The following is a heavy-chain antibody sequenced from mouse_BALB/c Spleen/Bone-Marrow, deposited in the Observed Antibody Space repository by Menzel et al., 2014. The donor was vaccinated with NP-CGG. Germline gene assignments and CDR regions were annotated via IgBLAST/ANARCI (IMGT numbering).Heavy chain of an antibody. J-gene: IGHJ2*01. V-gene: IGHV3-2*02. CDR2: ISYSGST. CDR1: GYSITSDYA. CDR3: ARYDYDVGYFDY. D-gene: IGHD2-4*01. Sequence: EVMLVESGPGLEKPSQSLSLTCTVTGYSITSDYAWNWIRQFPGNKLEWMGYISYSGSTSYNPSLKSRISITRDTSKNQFFLQLNSVTTEDTATYYCARYDYDVGYFDYWGQGTTLTVSS.